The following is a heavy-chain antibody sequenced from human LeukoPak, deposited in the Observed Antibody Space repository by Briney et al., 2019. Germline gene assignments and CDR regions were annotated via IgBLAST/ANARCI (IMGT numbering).Heavy chain of an antibody. V-gene: IGHV1-24*01. CDR1: GYTLTELS. J-gene: IGHJ1*01. CDR3: ATDLVAATTTRGVEHFQH. CDR2: FDPEDGET. Sequence: VASVKVSCKVSGYTLTELSMHWVRQAPGQGLEWVGGFDPEDGETIYAQKFQGRVTMTEDTSTDTAYMERSSLRSEDTAGYYCATDLVAATTTRGVEHFQHWGQGTLVTVSS. D-gene: IGHD2-15*01.